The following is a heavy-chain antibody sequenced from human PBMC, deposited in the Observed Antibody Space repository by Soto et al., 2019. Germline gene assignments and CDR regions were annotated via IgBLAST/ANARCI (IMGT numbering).Heavy chain of an antibody. Sequence: SETLSLSCTVSGGSISSYYWSWIRQPPGKGLEWIGYIYYSGSTNYNPSLKSRVIISVDKSKNQFSLQLPSVTAADTAVYSCAITPWDGYTGYYIDYWGQATLVTVSS. D-gene: IGHD5-18*01. CDR1: GGSISSYY. J-gene: IGHJ4*02. CDR2: IYYSGST. V-gene: IGHV4-59*12. CDR3: AITPWDGYTGYYIDY.